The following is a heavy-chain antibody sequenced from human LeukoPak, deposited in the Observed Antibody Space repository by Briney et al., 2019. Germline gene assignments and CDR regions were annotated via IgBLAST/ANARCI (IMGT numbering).Heavy chain of an antibody. CDR1: GYTFTSYG. D-gene: IGHD6-13*01. CDR2: ISAYNGNT. Sequence: ASVKVSFKASGYTFTSYGISWVRQAPGQGLEWMGWISAYNGNTNYAQKLQGRVTMTTDTSTSTAYMELRSVRSDDTAVYYCARDKQLVPYDYWGQGTLVTVSS. CDR3: ARDKQLVPYDY. J-gene: IGHJ4*02. V-gene: IGHV1-18*01.